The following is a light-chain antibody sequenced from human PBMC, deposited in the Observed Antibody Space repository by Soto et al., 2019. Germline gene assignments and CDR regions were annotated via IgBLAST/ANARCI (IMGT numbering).Light chain of an antibody. Sequence: EIVLTQSPGTLSLSPGERATLSCRASQSVGSDLAWYQQKPGQAPRLLIYASSRRATDIPDRFSGSGSGTDFTLTISRLEPEDFAVYYCQHYINSPWTFGQGTKVDIK. V-gene: IGKV3-20*01. CDR1: QSVGSD. CDR2: ASS. CDR3: QHYINSPWT. J-gene: IGKJ1*01.